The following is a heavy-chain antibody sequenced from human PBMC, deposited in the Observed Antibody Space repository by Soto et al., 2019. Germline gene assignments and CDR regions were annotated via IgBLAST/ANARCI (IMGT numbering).Heavy chain of an antibody. V-gene: IGHV4-59*01. D-gene: IGHD1-26*01. CDR3: AREFSDTGFDP. Sequence: SETLSLTCTVSGGSIRNYYWNWIRQPPGKGLEWIGYIYNTGRTNYNPFLKSRDTISIDTSNYQFTLKLDSVTAAYTAIYFCAREFSDTGFDPWGQGAPVTVSS. CDR2: IYNTGRT. CDR1: GGSIRNYY. J-gene: IGHJ5*02.